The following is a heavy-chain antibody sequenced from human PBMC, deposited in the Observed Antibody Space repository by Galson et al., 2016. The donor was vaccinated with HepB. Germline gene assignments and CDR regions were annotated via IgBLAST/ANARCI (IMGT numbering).Heavy chain of an antibody. D-gene: IGHD6-19*01. Sequence: SLRLSCAASGFTFSSDAMNWVRQAPGMGLEWVSTISSSSGGSTYYADSVKGRFTISRDTATSMLFLQMNSLRGEDTAIYYCAKRDNGWSFDHWGQGILVTVSS. CDR1: GFTFSSDA. CDR2: ISSSSGGST. CDR3: AKRDNGWSFDH. V-gene: IGHV3-23*01. J-gene: IGHJ4*02.